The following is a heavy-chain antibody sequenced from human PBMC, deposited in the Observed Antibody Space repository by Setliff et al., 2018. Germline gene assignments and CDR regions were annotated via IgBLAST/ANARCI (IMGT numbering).Heavy chain of an antibody. J-gene: IGHJ4*02. CDR1: GGSISSYY. V-gene: IGHV4-39*01. D-gene: IGHD6-13*01. Sequence: PSETLSLTCTVSGGSISSYYWGWIRQPPGKGLEWIAMISYGGNTYYNPSLKRRVTISVDTSNDQFSLNLNSVTAADTAVYFCARRADYSRSWSYYFDCWGQGTLVTVSS. CDR3: ARRADYSRSWSYYFDC. CDR2: ISYGGNT.